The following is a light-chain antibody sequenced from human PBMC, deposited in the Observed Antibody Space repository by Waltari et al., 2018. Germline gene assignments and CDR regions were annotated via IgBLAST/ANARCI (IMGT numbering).Light chain of an antibody. CDR1: SSDIGGYNY. J-gene: IGLJ2*01. Sequence: QSALTQPRSVSGSPGQSVTLSCTGTSSDIGGYNYVSWYQQHPGKVPKLIILVVTPRPSGVPDRFSGSKAGNTASLTISGLQAGDEAVYFCCSYAGKYTSVFGAGTKVTVL. CDR3: CSYAGKYTSV. CDR2: VVT. V-gene: IGLV2-11*01.